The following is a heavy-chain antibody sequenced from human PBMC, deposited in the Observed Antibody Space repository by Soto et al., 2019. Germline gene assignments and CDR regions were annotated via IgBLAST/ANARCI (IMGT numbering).Heavy chain of an antibody. CDR3: ARGPTWAGNVDY. V-gene: IGHV1-8*01. CDR2: MNPNSGNT. Sequence: VQLVQSGAEVKKPGASGKVSCKASGNTFTSYDINWVRQATGQGLEWMGWMNPNSGNTGYAQKFQGRVTMTRNTSISTAYMELSSLRSEDTAVYYCARGPTWAGNVDYWGQGTLVTVSS. D-gene: IGHD1-1*01. CDR1: GNTFTSYD. J-gene: IGHJ4*02.